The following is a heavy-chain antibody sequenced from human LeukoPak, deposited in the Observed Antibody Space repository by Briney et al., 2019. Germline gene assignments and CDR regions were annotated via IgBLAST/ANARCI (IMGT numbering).Heavy chain of an antibody. Sequence: LRLSCAASGFTFSSYSMNWVRQPPGKGLEWIGEINHSGSTNYNASLKSRVTISVDTSKNQFSLKLSSVTAADTAVYYCARLYSSGWYPRFHMDVWGKGTTVTISS. V-gene: IGHV4-34*01. CDR1: GFTFSSYS. CDR2: INHSGST. D-gene: IGHD6-19*01. CDR3: ARLYSSGWYPRFHMDV. J-gene: IGHJ6*03.